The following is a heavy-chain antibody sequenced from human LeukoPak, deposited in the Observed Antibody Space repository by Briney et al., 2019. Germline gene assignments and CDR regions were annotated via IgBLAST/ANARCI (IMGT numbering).Heavy chain of an antibody. CDR3: AKRGGMYPAHYFDY. CDR2: ISASGGST. V-gene: IGHV3-23*01. J-gene: IGHJ4*02. D-gene: IGHD6-13*01. Sequence: GGSLRLSCAASGFTFSSYAMSWVRQAPGKGLEWVSAISASGGSTYYADSVKGRFTISRDNSKNTLYLQMNSLRAEDTAVYYRAKRGGMYPAHYFDYWGQGTLVTVSS. CDR1: GFTFSSYA.